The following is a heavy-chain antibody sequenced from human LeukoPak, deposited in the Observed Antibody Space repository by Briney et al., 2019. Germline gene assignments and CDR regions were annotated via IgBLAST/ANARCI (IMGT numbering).Heavy chain of an antibody. D-gene: IGHD5-24*01. CDR3: ARDGVPERWLPIRYYYYGMDV. CDR1: GYTFTSYG. Sequence: ASVKVSCKASGYTFTSYGISWVRQAPGQGLEWMGWISAYNGNTNYAQKLQGRVTMTTDTSTSTAYMELRSLRSDDTAVYYCARDGVPERWLPIRYYYYGMDVWGQGTTVTVSS. V-gene: IGHV1-18*01. J-gene: IGHJ6*02. CDR2: ISAYNGNT.